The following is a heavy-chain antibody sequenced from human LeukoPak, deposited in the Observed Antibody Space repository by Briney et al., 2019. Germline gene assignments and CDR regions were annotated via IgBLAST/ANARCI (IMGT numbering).Heavy chain of an antibody. CDR3: IAHFPYFYGFDV. J-gene: IGHJ6*04. CDR2: IKSEGEGATT. Sequence: GGSLRLSCVSSGFTIGTAWMSWVRQAPGKGLEWLGHIKSEGEGATTDYAAPAKGRFAISRDDSKNMIYLQMSSLRIDDTAIYYCIAHFPYFYGFDVWGKGTTVTVSS. CDR1: GFTIGTAW. D-gene: IGHD3-3*02. V-gene: IGHV3-15*01.